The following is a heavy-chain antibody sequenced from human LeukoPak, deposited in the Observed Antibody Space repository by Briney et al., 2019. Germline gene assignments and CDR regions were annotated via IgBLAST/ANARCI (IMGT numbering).Heavy chain of an antibody. J-gene: IGHJ4*02. CDR1: GGSFSGYY. D-gene: IGHD3-3*01. V-gene: IGHV4-34*01. Sequence: MTSETLSLXCAVYGGSFSGYYWSWIRQPPGKGLEWIGEINHSGSTNYNPSLKSRVTISVDTSKNQFSLKLSSVTAADTAVYYCARMSREWPSFDYWGQGTLVTVSS. CDR2: INHSGST. CDR3: ARMSREWPSFDY.